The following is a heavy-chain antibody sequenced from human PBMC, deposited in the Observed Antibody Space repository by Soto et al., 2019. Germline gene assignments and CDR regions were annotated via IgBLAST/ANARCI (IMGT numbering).Heavy chain of an antibody. CDR2: ISGSGGST. V-gene: IGHV3-23*01. CDR1: GFTFSSYA. J-gene: IGHJ4*02. Sequence: EVQLLESGGGLVQPGGSLRLSCAASGFTFSSYARSWVRQAPGKGREWVSAISGSGGSTYYADSVKGRFTISRDNSKNTLYLQMNSLRAEDTAVYYCAKYQRGSYSRLDYWGQGTLVTVSS. D-gene: IGHD1-26*01. CDR3: AKYQRGSYSRLDY.